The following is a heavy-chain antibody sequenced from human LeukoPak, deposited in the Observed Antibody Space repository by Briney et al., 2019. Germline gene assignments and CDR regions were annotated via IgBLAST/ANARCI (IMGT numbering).Heavy chain of an antibody. CDR2: IYHSGST. D-gene: IGHD3-3*01. Sequence: PSETLSLTCTVSGGSISSGGYYWSWIRQPPGKGLEWIGYIYHSGSTYYNPSLKSRVTISVDRFKNQFSLKLSSVTAADTAVYYCARYGFWSGYEYYWGQGTLVTVSS. CDR1: GGSISSGGYY. J-gene: IGHJ4*02. V-gene: IGHV4-30-2*01. CDR3: ARYGFWSGYEYY.